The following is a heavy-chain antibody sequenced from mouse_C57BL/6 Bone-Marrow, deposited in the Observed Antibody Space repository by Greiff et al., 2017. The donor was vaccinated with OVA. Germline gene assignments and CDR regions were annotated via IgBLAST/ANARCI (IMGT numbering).Heavy chain of an antibody. CDR2: IDPENGDT. V-gene: IGHV14-4*01. J-gene: IGHJ3*01. Sequence: VQLQQSGAELVRPGASVKLSCTASGFNIKDAYMHWVKQRPEQGLEWIGWIDPENGDTEYASKFQGKATITADTSSNTAYLQLSSLTSEDTAVYYCTTCAPFAYWGQGTLVTVSA. CDR3: TTCAPFAY. CDR1: GFNIKDAY. D-gene: IGHD6-1*01.